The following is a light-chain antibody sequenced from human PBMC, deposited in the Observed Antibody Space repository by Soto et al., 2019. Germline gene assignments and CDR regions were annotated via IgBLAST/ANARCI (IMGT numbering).Light chain of an antibody. CDR3: CSYTGSSTWV. CDR2: EVS. J-gene: IGLJ3*02. Sequence: QFVLTQPASVSGSPGQSITISCTGTSSDVGSYNLVSWYQQHPGKAPKLMIYEVSKRPSGVSNRFSGSKSGNTASLTISGLQAEDEADYYCCSYTGSSTWVFGGGTKLTVL. CDR1: SSDVGSYNL. V-gene: IGLV2-23*02.